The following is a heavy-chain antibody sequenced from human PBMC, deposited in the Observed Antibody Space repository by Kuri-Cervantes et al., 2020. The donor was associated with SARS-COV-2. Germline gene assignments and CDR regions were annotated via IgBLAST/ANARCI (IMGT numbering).Heavy chain of an antibody. J-gene: IGHJ4*02. Sequence: ESLKISCGVYGGSFSDSFWGWVRQSPGKGLEWIGEIDHSGRTDYNPTLKNRVTISRQTSTNQVSLKLRSVTVADSAVYYCARVQRPTGYSTSDYYDYWGQGTLVTVSS. CDR3: ARVQRPTGYSTSDYYDY. CDR1: GGSFSDSF. V-gene: IGHV4-34*01. CDR2: IDHSGRT. D-gene: IGHD5-12*01.